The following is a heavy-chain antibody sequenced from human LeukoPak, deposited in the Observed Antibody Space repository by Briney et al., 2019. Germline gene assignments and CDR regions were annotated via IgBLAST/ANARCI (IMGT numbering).Heavy chain of an antibody. CDR2: ISGGGGST. J-gene: IGHJ5*02. CDR1: GFTFSSYA. V-gene: IGHV3-23*01. Sequence: GGSLRLSCAASGFTFSSYAMSWVRQAPGKGLEWVSVISGGGGSTYYADSVKGRFTISRDNSKNTLYLQMNSLRAEDTAVYYCARDYCTNGVCYFDPWGQGTLVTVSS. D-gene: IGHD2-8*01. CDR3: ARDYCTNGVCYFDP.